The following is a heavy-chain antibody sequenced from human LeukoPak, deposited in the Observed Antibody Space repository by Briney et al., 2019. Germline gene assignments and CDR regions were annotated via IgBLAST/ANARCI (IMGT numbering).Heavy chain of an antibody. D-gene: IGHD4-17*01. CDR2: IYYRGDT. V-gene: IGHV4-39*01. CDR1: GGSISSSTYY. Sequence: SETLSLTCTVSGGSISSSTYYWGWIRQPPRKGLEWIGNIYYRGDTYYNPSLKSRVTISVDTSKNQFSLKLSSVTAADTAVYYCATATHYGDYFRYYFDHWGQGTLVTVSS. CDR3: ATATHYGDYFRYYFDH. J-gene: IGHJ4*02.